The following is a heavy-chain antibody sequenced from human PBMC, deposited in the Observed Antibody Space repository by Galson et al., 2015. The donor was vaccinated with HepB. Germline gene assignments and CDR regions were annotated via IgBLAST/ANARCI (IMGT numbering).Heavy chain of an antibody. CDR2: TYYRSKWYN. J-gene: IGHJ1*01. Sequence: CAISGDSVSSNSAAWNWIRQSPSRGLEWLGRTYYRSKWYNDYAVSVKSRITINPDTSKNQFSLQLNSVTPEDTAVYYCASSDLSSSWYSLNGLEYFQHWGQGTLVTVSS. CDR3: ASSDLSSSWYSLNGLEYFQH. CDR1: GDSVSSNSAA. D-gene: IGHD6-13*01. V-gene: IGHV6-1*01.